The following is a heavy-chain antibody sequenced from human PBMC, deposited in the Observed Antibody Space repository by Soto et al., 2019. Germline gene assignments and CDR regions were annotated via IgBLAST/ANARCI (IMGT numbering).Heavy chain of an antibody. CDR1: GYTETELS. CDR2: FDPENGET. CDR3: ATALTTVTTYWYFDL. V-gene: IGHV1-24*01. J-gene: IGHJ2*01. Sequence: VACMGSGYTETELSIEGVGEAKRKGLEWTGGFDPENGETIYAQKFQGRVTMTEDTSTDTAYMELSSLRSEDTAVYYCATALTTVTTYWYFDLWGRGTLVTVSS. D-gene: IGHD4-17*01.